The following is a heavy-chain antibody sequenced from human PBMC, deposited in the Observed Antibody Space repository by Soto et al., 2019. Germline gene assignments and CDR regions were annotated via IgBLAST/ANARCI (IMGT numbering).Heavy chain of an antibody. CDR3: ARDKGGAALKGSGMDV. D-gene: IGHD3-10*01. J-gene: IGHJ6*02. CDR2: IYYNGNT. Sequence: QVQVQESGPGLVKPSQTLSLKCSVSGGSTGSRDYYWSWIRQHPEKGLEWIGSIYYNGNTDYNPSLGGRPTMSLDTSMNEFSLKLTSVTAADTAVYYCARDKGGAALKGSGMDVWGQGTTVTVS. V-gene: IGHV4-31*02. CDR1: GGSTGSRDYY.